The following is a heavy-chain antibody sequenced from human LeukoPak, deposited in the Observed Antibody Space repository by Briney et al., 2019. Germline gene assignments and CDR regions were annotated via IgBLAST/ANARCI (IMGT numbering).Heavy chain of an antibody. J-gene: IGHJ4*02. D-gene: IGHD6-13*01. CDR3: ARALSPGYSSSWTIDY. V-gene: IGHV3-33*01. Sequence: GRSLRLSCAASGFTFSSYGMHWVRQAPGKGLEWVAVIWYDGSNKYYADSVKGRFTISRDNSKNTLYLQMNSLRAEDTALYCFARALSPGYSSSWTIDYWGQGTLVTVSS. CDR1: GFTFSSYG. CDR2: IWYDGSNK.